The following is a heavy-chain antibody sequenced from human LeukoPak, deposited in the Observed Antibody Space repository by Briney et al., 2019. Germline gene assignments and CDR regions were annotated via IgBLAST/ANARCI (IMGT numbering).Heavy chain of an antibody. D-gene: IGHD2-2*01. Sequence: GGSLRLSCTASGFTFIKGWMSWIRQAPGKGLEWVSYISTSGSTIHYADSVKGRFTISRDSSKNTLYLQINSLRAEDTAVYYCAKDRLYGTSWYGAGDYWGQGILVTVSS. V-gene: IGHV3-11*01. CDR2: ISTSGSTI. J-gene: IGHJ4*02. CDR1: GFTFIKGW. CDR3: AKDRLYGTSWYGAGDY.